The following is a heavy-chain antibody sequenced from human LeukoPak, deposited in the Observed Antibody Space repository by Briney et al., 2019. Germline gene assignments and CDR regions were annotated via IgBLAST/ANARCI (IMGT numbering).Heavy chain of an antibody. Sequence: GGSLRLSCAASGFTFSSYEMNWVRQAPGKGLEWVANIKQDESEKDYVDSVKGRFTISRDNAKNSLYLQMSSLRAEDTAVYYCATYSGAHHKTFDDWGQGTLVTVSS. D-gene: IGHD1-26*01. CDR3: ATYSGAHHKTFDD. J-gene: IGHJ4*02. CDR1: GFTFSSYE. CDR2: IKQDESEK. V-gene: IGHV3-7*03.